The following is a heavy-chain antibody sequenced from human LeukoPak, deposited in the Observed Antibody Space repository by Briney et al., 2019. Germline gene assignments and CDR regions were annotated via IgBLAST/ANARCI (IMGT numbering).Heavy chain of an antibody. V-gene: IGHV3-7*01. CDR2: IKQDGSEK. CDR1: GFTFSSYS. CDR3: ARSWSSGYWFPATASFDY. J-gene: IGHJ4*02. Sequence: GSLRLSCAASGFTFSSYSMNWVRQAPGKGLEWVANIKQDGSEKYYVDSVKGRFTISRDNAKNSLYLQMNSLRAEDTAVYYCARSWSSGYWFPATASFDYWGQGTLVTVSS. D-gene: IGHD3-22*01.